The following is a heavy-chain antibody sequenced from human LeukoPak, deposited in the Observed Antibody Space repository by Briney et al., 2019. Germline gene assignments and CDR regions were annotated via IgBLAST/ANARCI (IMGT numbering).Heavy chain of an antibody. J-gene: IGHJ6*02. CDR2: INHSGST. Sequence: SETLSLTCAVYGGSLSGYYWSWIRQPPGKGLEWIGEINHSGSTNYNPSLKSRVTISVDTSKNQFSLKLSSVTAADTAVYYCARDGYCSGGSCYSRFIYYYYGMDVWGQGTTVTVSS. CDR1: GGSLSGYY. D-gene: IGHD2-15*01. CDR3: ARDGYCSGGSCYSRFIYYYYGMDV. V-gene: IGHV4-34*01.